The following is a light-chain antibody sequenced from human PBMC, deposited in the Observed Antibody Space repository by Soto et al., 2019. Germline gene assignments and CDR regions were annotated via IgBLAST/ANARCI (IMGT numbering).Light chain of an antibody. CDR2: RND. Sequence: QSVLTQPPSASGTPGQRVTISRSGSSSNIGNFYVYWYQQLPGKAPKLLIYRNDRRPSGVPDRFSGSKSGTSASLGISGLRSEDEADYYCAAWDDSLSRSVFGGGTKLTVL. J-gene: IGLJ2*01. CDR3: AAWDDSLSRSV. V-gene: IGLV1-47*01. CDR1: SSNIGNFY.